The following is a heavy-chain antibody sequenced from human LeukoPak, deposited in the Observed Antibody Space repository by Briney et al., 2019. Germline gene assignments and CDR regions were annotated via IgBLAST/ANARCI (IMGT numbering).Heavy chain of an antibody. V-gene: IGHV1-2*02. D-gene: IGHD3-22*01. CDR3: ARFRFDYYDSSGTSNWFDP. J-gene: IGHJ5*02. CDR1: GYTFTGYY. CDR2: INPNSGGT. Sequence: ASVKVTCKASGYTFTGYYMHWVRQAPGQGLEWMGWINPNSGGTNYAQKFQGRVTMTRDTSISTAYMELSRLRSNDTAVYYYARFRFDYYDSSGTSNWFDPWGQGTLVTVSS.